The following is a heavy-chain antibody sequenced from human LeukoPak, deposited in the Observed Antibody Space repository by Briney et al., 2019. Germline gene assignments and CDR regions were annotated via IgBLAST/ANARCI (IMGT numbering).Heavy chain of an antibody. CDR2: INPNSGGT. CDR3: ARDPAPVYNILPGYLSTVFDY. Sequence: ASVKVSCKASGYTFTGYYMHWVRQALGQGLEWMGRINPNSGGTNYAQKFQGRVTMTRDTSISTAYMELSRLRSEDTAVYYCARDPAPVYNILPGYLSTVFDYWGQGTLVTVSS. CDR1: GYTFTGYY. J-gene: IGHJ4*02. V-gene: IGHV1-2*06. D-gene: IGHD3-9*01.